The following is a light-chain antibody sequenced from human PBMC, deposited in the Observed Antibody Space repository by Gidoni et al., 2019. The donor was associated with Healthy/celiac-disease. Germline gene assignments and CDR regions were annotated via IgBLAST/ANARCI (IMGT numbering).Light chain of an antibody. CDR3: QRYGSSPPYT. Sequence: ESVLIPAAAALSVTPGERATLSCGASQSVSSSYLAWYQQKPGLAPRLLIYDASSRATGIPDRFSGSGSGTDFTLTISRLEPEDFAVYYCQRYGSSPPYTFGQGTKLEIK. CDR1: QSVSSSY. CDR2: DAS. J-gene: IGKJ2*01. V-gene: IGKV3D-20*01.